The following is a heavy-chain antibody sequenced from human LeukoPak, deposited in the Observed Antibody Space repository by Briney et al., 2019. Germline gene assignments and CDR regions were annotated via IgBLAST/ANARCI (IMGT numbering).Heavy chain of an antibody. CDR2: IYSGGST. CDR3: ASTPGTTGTTDDYYYGMDV. D-gene: IGHD1-1*01. V-gene: IGHV3-53*04. J-gene: IGHJ6*02. Sequence: GGSLRLSCAASGFTVSSNYMSWVRQAPGKGLEWVSVIYSGGSTYYADSVKGRFTISRHNSKSTLYLQMNSLRAEDTAVYYCASTPGTTGTTDDYYYGMDVWGQGTTVTVSS. CDR1: GFTVSSNY.